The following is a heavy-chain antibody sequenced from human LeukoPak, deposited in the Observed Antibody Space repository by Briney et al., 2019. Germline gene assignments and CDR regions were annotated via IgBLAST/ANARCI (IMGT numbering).Heavy chain of an antibody. CDR3: ARRLTQYDCFDP. D-gene: IGHD2-2*01. Sequence: SQTLSLTCAISGDIVSSNSATWNWIRQSQSRGLEWLGRTYYRSTWYNDYAVSVRGRITVNPDTSKNQFSLHLNSVTPEDTAVYYCARRLTQYDCFDPWGQGILVTVSS. CDR2: TYYRSTWYN. J-gene: IGHJ5*02. CDR1: GDIVSSNSAT. V-gene: IGHV6-1*01.